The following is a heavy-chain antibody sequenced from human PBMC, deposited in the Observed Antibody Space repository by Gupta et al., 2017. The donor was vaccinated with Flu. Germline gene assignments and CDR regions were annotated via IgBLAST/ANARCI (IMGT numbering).Heavy chain of an antibody. J-gene: IGHJ4*02. CDR3: ARDRYSSSSSHFDY. CDR1: GFTFSSYE. V-gene: IGHV3-48*03. Sequence: EVQLVESGGGLVQPGGSLRLSCAASGFTFSSYEMNWVRQAPGKGLEWVSYISSSGSTIYYADSVKGRFTISRDNAKNSLYLQMNSLRAEDTAVYYCARDRYSSSSSHFDYWGQGTLVTVSS. D-gene: IGHD6-6*01. CDR2: ISSSGSTI.